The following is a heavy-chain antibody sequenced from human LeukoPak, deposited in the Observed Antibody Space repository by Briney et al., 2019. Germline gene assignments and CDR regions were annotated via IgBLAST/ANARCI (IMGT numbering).Heavy chain of an antibody. CDR1: GYTFTDYY. J-gene: IGHJ4*02. D-gene: IGHD3-16*02. V-gene: IGHV1-2*02. CDR2: INVNNGGT. Sequence: ASVKVSCKASGYTFTDYYIQWMRQAPGQGLEWMGWINVNNGGTKYAQHLQGRVAMTTDTSISTAYMELSRLRSDDTAVYYCARLREGLYHFDYWGQGTLVSASS. CDR3: ARLREGLYHFDY.